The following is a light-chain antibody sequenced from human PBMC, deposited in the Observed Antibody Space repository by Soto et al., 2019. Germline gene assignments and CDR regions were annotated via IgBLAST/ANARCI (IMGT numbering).Light chain of an antibody. Sequence: QSVLTHPASLSRSPGQSITIFCTGTSSDVGGYNYVSWYQQHPGEAPKLMIYDVSNRPSGVSNRFSGSKSGNTASLTISGLQAEDEADYYCSSYTSSSTLVFGGGTKVTVL. V-gene: IGLV2-14*03. CDR2: DVS. CDR3: SSYTSSSTLV. J-gene: IGLJ2*01. CDR1: SSDVGGYNY.